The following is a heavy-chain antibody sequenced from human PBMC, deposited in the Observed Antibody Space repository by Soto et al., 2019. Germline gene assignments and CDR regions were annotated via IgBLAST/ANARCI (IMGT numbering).Heavy chain of an antibody. J-gene: IGHJ4*02. CDR3: ATDLVYLDS. CDR1: GFTFSSYA. Sequence: EVQLLESGGGLVQPGGSLRLSCAASGFTFSSYAMSWVRLAPGKGLEWVSVISANGDTTYYADTVKGRFTISRDNSKNTLFLQMDRMRAQDTAVYFCATDLVYLDSWGQGTLVTVSS. CDR2: ISANGDTT. D-gene: IGHD6-6*01. V-gene: IGHV3-23*01.